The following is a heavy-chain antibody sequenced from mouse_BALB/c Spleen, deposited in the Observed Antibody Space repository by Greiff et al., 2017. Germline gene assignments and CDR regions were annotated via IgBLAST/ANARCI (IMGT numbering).Heavy chain of an antibody. CDR1: GYTFTSYW. V-gene: IGHV1-4*01. D-gene: IGHD2-1*01. CDR2: INPSTGYT. Sequence: VQLQQSGAELVRPGASVKMSCKASGYTFTSYWMHWVKQRPGQGLEWIGYINPSTGYTEYTQKFKDKATLTADKSSSTAYMQLSSLTSEDSAVYYCARSIYYGYAMDYWGQGTSVTVSS. J-gene: IGHJ4*01. CDR3: ARSIYYGYAMDY.